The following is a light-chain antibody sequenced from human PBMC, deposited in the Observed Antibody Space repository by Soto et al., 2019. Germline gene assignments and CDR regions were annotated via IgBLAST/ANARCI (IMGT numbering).Light chain of an antibody. CDR1: QSVNSN. V-gene: IGKV3-15*01. J-gene: IGKJ5*01. Sequence: EIVLTQSPGTLSLSPGERATLSCRSSQSVNSNYLAWYQQKPGQAPRLLFSGASTGATGIPARFSGSGSGTEFTLTISSLQSEDFAVYYCQQRSNWPPLISFGQGTRLEI. CDR3: QQRSNWPPLIS. CDR2: GAS.